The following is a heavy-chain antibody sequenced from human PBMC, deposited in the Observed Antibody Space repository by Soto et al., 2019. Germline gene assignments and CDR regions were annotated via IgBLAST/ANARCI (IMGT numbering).Heavy chain of an antibody. Sequence: GGSLRLSCTASGFTFSSYAMSWVRQAPGKGLVWVSRINSDGSSTSYADSVKGRFTISRDNAKNTLYLQMNSLRAEDTAVYYCARDGATAMVYYFYYYMDVWGKGTTVTVSS. J-gene: IGHJ6*03. D-gene: IGHD5-18*01. CDR1: GFTFSSYA. CDR3: ARDGATAMVYYFYYYMDV. CDR2: INSDGSST. V-gene: IGHV3-74*01.